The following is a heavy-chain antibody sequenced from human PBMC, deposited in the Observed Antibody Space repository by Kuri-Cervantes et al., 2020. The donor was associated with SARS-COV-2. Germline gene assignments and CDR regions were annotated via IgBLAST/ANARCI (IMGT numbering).Heavy chain of an antibody. V-gene: IGHV4-39*07. CDR3: AREGNDYYLSGAGWFDP. J-gene: IGHJ5*02. D-gene: IGHD3-10*01. CDR2: IYYSGST. Sequence: ESLKISCTVSGGSISSSSYYWGWIRQPPGKGLEWIGSIYYSGSTNYNPSLKSRVTISVDTSKNQFSLKLSSVTAADTAVYYCAREGNDYYLSGAGWFDPWGQGTLVTVSS. CDR1: GGSISSSSYY.